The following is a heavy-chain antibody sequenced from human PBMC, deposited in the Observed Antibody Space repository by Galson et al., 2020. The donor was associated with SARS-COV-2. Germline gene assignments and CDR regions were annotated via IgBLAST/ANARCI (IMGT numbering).Heavy chain of an antibody. CDR3: TTAFSGYGYFDF. V-gene: IGHV3-15*01. Sequence: GESLKISCAASGFIFSNCWISWVRQAPGKGPEWVGRIKTKRDSGTVDYAAPVKGRFSISRDDSKGTLFLQMNSLKTDDTAMYFCTTAFSGYGYFDFWGQGTLVTVSS. CDR1: GFIFSNCW. J-gene: IGHJ4*01. D-gene: IGHD5-12*01. CDR2: IKTKRDSGTV.